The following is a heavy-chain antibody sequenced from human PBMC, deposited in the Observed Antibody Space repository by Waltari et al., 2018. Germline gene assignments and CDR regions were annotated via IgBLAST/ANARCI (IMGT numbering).Heavy chain of an antibody. CDR3: VRDDPGYGLDV. J-gene: IGHJ6*02. Sequence: DVHLVESGGGLVQPGGSLRLSCVASGFTFSSYWMHWVRRVPGKGLTWVSHINSDGTGTTYADSVKGRFTVSRDNATSTLFLQMTSLRAEDTAVYFCVRDDPGYGLDVWGQGTTVTVSS. V-gene: IGHV3-74*03. CDR1: GFTFSSYW. CDR2: INSDGTGT. D-gene: IGHD7-27*01.